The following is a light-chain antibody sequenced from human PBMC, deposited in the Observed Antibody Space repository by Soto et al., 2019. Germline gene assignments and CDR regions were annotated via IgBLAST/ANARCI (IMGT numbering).Light chain of an antibody. CDR3: QQYGRSPYT. CDR1: QSVSKNL. V-gene: IGKV3-20*01. CDR2: GAA. Sequence: EIVLTQSPDTLSLSPGERATLSCRASQSVSKNLLAWYQQKPGQAPRRLIYGAASRPGGIPDKFSGSGSGTDFTLTINRLEPEDFAVYYCQQYGRSPYTFAQGTKLEI. J-gene: IGKJ2*01.